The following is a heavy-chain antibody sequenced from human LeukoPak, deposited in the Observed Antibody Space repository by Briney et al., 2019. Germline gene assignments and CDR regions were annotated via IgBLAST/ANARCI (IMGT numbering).Heavy chain of an antibody. CDR1: GYTFSRCD. D-gene: IGHD6-19*01. Sequence: PGGSLRLSCAASGYTFSRCDMFWFRQAPGKGLEWVSTIGTGGDIYYSDSVKGRFTISSENAKNSLYLQMNSLSAGDTAVYFCARGGIAVSGIDLEDYWGQGTLVTVSS. CDR2: IGTGGDI. J-gene: IGHJ4*02. V-gene: IGHV3-13*01. CDR3: ARGGIAVSGIDLEDY.